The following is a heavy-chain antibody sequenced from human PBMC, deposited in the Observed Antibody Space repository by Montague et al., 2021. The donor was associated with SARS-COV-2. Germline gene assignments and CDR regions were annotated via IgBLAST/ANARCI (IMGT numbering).Heavy chain of an antibody. J-gene: IGHJ4*02. V-gene: IGHV4-61*02. CDR2: IHTTGST. CDR1: GGSISSGDYY. CDR3: ATDAWATGTGFFDN. D-gene: IGHD1-1*01. Sequence: TLSLTCTVSGGSISSGDYYWSWIRQPAGRTLEWIGRIHTTGSTSYNPSLKSRVTISVDTSKNQFSLKLSSVTAADKAVYYCATDAWATGTGFFDNWGPGTLATVSS.